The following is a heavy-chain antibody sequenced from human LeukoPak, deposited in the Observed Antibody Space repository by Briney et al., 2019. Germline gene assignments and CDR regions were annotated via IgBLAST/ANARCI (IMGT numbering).Heavy chain of an antibody. CDR1: GDPITNSRFY. D-gene: IGHD3-10*01. CDR2: IYFSGLT. CDR3: ARRTDGSGSFFFDF. V-gene: IGHV4-39*01. Sequence: SETLSLTCSVSGDPITNSRFYWGWVRQSPGRGLEWIGVIYFSGLTCYNPSLKSPVTLSVDTSRNQFSLKLSSVTAADTAVYYCARRTDGSGSFFFDFWGQESWSASPQ. J-gene: IGHJ4*01.